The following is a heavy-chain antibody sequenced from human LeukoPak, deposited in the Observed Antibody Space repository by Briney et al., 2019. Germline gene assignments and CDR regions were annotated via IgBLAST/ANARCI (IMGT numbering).Heavy chain of an antibody. V-gene: IGHV4-59*01. CDR1: GGSISSYY. J-gene: IGHJ3*02. Sequence: SETLSLTCTVSGGSISSYYWSWIRQPPGKGLEWIGYIYYSGSTNYNPSLKSRVTISVDTSKNQFSLKLSSVTAADTAVYYCARPMVAATDDAFDIWGQGTMVTVSS. CDR3: ARPMVAATDDAFDI. CDR2: IYYSGST. D-gene: IGHD2-15*01.